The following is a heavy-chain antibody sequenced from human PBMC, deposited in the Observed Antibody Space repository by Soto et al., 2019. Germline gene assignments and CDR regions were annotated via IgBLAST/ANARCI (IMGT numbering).Heavy chain of an antibody. V-gene: IGHV1-2*04. CDR2: INPNSGGT. D-gene: IGHD2-15*01. CDR1: GYTFTGYY. J-gene: IGHJ2*01. CDR3: AHSRLDYSAWYFDL. Sequence: EASVKVSCKASGYTFTGYYMHWVRQAPGQGLEWMGWINPNSGGTNYAQKFQGWVTMTRDTSINTAYMELSRLRSDDTATYYCAHSRLDYSAWYFDLWGRGTLVTVSS.